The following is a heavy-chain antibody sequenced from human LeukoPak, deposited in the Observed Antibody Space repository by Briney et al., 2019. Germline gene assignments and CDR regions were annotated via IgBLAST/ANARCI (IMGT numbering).Heavy chain of an antibody. CDR1: GGSISSSYW. CDR2: VYHSGST. CDR3: AGAYCGGDCYSGRTFDI. V-gene: IGHV4-4*02. D-gene: IGHD2-21*02. J-gene: IGHJ3*02. Sequence: SETLSLTCSVSGGSISSSYWWSWVRQPPGKGLEWIGEVYHSGSTNYRPSLESRVTLSVDKSKNQFSLRLNSVTAADTAVYYCAGAYCGGDCYSGRTFDIWGQGTMVTVSS.